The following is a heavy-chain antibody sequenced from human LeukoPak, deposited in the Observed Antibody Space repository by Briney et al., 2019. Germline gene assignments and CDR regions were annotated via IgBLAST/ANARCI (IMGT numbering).Heavy chain of an antibody. J-gene: IGHJ4*02. CDR2: IGSSSSYI. CDR1: GFTFSSYS. V-gene: IGHV3-21*01. CDR3: ARSPMGGVYFDY. Sequence: GGSLRLSCAASGFTFSSYSMNWARQAPGKGLEWVSSIGSSSSYIYYADSVKGRFTISRDNAKNSLYLQMNSLRAEDTAVYYCARSPMGGVYFDYWGQGTLVTVSS. D-gene: IGHD3-16*01.